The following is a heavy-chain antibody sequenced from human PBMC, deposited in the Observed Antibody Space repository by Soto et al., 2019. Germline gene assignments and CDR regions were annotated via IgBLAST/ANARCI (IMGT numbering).Heavy chain of an antibody. Sequence: GGSLRLSCAASGFTFSSYEMNWVRQAPGKGLEWVSYISSSGSTIYYADSVKGRFTISRDNAKNSLYLQMNSLRAEDTAVYYCARDLTYYDFWSGPYYYGMDVWGQGTTVTVSS. CDR1: GFTFSSYE. J-gene: IGHJ6*02. CDR3: ARDLTYYDFWSGPYYYGMDV. D-gene: IGHD3-3*01. CDR2: ISSSGSTI. V-gene: IGHV3-48*03.